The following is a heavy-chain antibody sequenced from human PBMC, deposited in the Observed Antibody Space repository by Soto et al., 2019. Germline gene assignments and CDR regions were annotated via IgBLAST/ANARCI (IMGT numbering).Heavy chain of an antibody. CDR3: ATELPEDNWFDP. CDR1: GYTFTSYY. Sequence: ASVKVSCKASGYTFTSYYMHWVRQAPGQGLEWMGIINPSGGSTSYAQKFQGRVTMTRDTSTSTVYMELSSLRSEDTAVYYCATELPEDNWFDPWGQGTLVTVSS. V-gene: IGHV1-46*01. J-gene: IGHJ5*02. D-gene: IGHD2-2*01. CDR2: INPSGGST.